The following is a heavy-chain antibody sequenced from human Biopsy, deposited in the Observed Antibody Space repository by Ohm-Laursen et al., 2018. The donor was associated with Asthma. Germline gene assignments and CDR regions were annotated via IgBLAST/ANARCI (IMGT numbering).Heavy chain of an antibody. D-gene: IGHD6-13*01. CDR1: GFTFSSYG. CDR3: ARVWQLATLDY. Sequence: SLRLSCAASGFTFSSYGMHWVRQAPGKGLEWVSSISSSSSYIYYADSVKGRFTISRDNAKNSLYLQMNSLRAEDTAVYYCARVWQLATLDYWGQGTLVTVSS. J-gene: IGHJ4*02. CDR2: ISSSSSYI. V-gene: IGHV3-21*01.